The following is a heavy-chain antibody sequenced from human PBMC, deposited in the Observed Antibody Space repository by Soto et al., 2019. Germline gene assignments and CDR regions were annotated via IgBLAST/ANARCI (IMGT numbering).Heavy chain of an antibody. V-gene: IGHV1-69*08. CDR3: ARDPPPSYSSSWYYFDY. CDR1: GGTFSSYT. J-gene: IGHJ4*02. D-gene: IGHD6-13*01. CDR2: IIPILGIA. Sequence: QVQLVQSGAEVKKPGSSVKVSCKASGGTFSSYTISWVRQAPGQGLEWMGRIIPILGIANYAQQFQGRVTITADKSTSTAYMELSSLRSEDTAVYYCARDPPPSYSSSWYYFDYWGQGTLVTVSS.